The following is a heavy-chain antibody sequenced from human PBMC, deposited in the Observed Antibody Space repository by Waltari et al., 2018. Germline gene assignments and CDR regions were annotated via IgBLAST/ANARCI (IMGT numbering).Heavy chain of an antibody. Sequence: QVQLVQSGAEVKNPGASVRVSCKASGYIFTGYYMHWVRQAPGQGLEWWGINNPSGIGTTYAQRFQGRVTMTSDTSTSTVYMDLSSLRSDDTAIYFCTRDPGVTGTTLGDIWGQGTLVSVSS. V-gene: IGHV1-46*01. J-gene: IGHJ4*02. CDR2: NNPSGIGT. CDR1: GYIFTGYY. D-gene: IGHD1-1*01. CDR3: TRDPGVTGTTLGDI.